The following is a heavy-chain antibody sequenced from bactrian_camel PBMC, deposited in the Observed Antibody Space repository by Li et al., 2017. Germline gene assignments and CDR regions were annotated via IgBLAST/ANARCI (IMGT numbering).Heavy chain of an antibody. J-gene: IGHJ4*01. CDR3: AKDAYYSGGYYWED. Sequence: HVQLVESGGGSVQAGGSLRLSCVASGHIYSSNCMGWFRQAPGKEREGVAAIYIGGGSTYYADSMKGRFTISRDNAKNTLYLQLNSLKTEDTAMYYCAKDAYYSGGYYWEDWGQGTQVTV. CDR1: GHIYSSNC. CDR2: IYIGGGST. D-gene: IGHD2*01. V-gene: IGHV3S1*01.